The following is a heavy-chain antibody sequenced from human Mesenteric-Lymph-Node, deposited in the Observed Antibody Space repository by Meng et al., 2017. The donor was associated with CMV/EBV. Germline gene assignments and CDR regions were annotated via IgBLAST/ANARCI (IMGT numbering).Heavy chain of an antibody. CDR2: INPNSGGT. CDR1: GGTFSSYT. Sequence: ASVKVSCKASGGTFSSYTISWVRQAPGQGLEWMGWINPNSGGTNYAQKFQGRVTMTRDTSISTAYMELSRLRSDDTAVYYCARGLAYYDILTGYYFRSPWFDPWGQGTLVTVSS. D-gene: IGHD3-9*01. J-gene: IGHJ5*02. CDR3: ARGLAYYDILTGYYFRSPWFDP. V-gene: IGHV1-2*02.